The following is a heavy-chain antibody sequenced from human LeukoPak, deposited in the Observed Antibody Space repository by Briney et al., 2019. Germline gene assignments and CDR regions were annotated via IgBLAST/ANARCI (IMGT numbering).Heavy chain of an antibody. CDR2: INPSGGST. D-gene: IGHD5-24*01. CDR3: ARDREMATINYYFDY. V-gene: IGHV1-46*01. Sequence: ASVKVSCKASGYTFTSYYMHWVRQAPGQGPEWMGIINPSGGSTSYAQKFQGRVTMTRDTSTSTVYMELSSLRSEDTAVYYCARDREMATINYYFDYWGQGTLVTVSS. J-gene: IGHJ4*02. CDR1: GYTFTSYY.